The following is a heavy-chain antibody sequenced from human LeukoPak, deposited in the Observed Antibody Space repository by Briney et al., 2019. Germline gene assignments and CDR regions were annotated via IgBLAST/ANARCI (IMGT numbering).Heavy chain of an antibody. Sequence: PGGSLRLSCAASGFTFSTYWMSWVRQAPGKGLEWVSYISTSSIYIYYADSLKGRFTISRDKAKNSLYLQMNSLRAEDTAVYYCARGSYDYVWGSYTFHVWGKGTTVTVSS. CDR2: ISTSSIYI. D-gene: IGHD3-16*01. J-gene: IGHJ6*04. CDR1: GFTFSTYW. V-gene: IGHV3-21*01. CDR3: ARGSYDYVWGSYTFHV.